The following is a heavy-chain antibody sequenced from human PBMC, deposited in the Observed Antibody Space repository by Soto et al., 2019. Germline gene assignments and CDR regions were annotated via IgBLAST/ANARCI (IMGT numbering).Heavy chain of an antibody. CDR3: AQDRGWGVVSPSHDY. Sequence: EVQLLESGGGMVQPGGSLRLSCAASGFTFRNFVMSWVRQAPGKGLEWVSAIRATGGQTFYADSVKGRFTISRDNSKNMLYLQINGLVDEDTALYFCAQDRGWGVVSPSHDYWGQGTLVTVSS. CDR2: IRATGGQT. CDR1: GFTFRNFV. D-gene: IGHD2-21*01. V-gene: IGHV3-23*01. J-gene: IGHJ4*02.